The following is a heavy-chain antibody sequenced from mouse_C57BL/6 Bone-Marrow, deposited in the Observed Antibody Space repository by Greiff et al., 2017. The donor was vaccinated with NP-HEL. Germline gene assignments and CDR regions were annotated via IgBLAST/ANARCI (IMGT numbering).Heavy chain of an antibody. J-gene: IGHJ4*01. V-gene: IGHV10-3*01. CDR2: IRSKSSNYAT. Sequence: EVKLVESGGGLVQPKGSLKLSCAASGFTFNTYAMHWVRQAPGKGLEWVARIRSKSSNYATYYADSVKDRFTISRDDSQSMLYLQMNNLKTEDTAMYYCVSPLITTVVAPYAMDYWGQGTSVTVSS. CDR1: GFTFNTYA. CDR3: VSPLITTVVAPYAMDY. D-gene: IGHD1-1*01.